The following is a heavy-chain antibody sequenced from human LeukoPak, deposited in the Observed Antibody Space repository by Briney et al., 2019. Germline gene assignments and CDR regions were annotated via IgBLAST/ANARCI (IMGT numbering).Heavy chain of an antibody. CDR3: ARGGSGEGY. CDR1: GGSTSSGAHY. Sequence: PSQTLSLTCTVSGGSTSSGAHYWSWIRQHPGKGLEWIGYINYSGNTYYNPSLKSRVTISADTSKNQFSLKVTSVTAADTAVYYCARGGSGEGYWGQGTLVTVSS. D-gene: IGHD3-10*01. V-gene: IGHV4-31*03. J-gene: IGHJ4*02. CDR2: INYSGNT.